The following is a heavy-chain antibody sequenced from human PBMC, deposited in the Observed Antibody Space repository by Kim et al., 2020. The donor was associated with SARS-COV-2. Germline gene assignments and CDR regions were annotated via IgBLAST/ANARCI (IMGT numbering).Heavy chain of an antibody. D-gene: IGHD1-26*01. Sequence: AQKFQGRVTLTRDTSTSTVYMELSSLRSEDTAVYYCARDLHSGSYSADYWGQGTLVTVSS. V-gene: IGHV1-46*01. J-gene: IGHJ4*02. CDR3: ARDLHSGSYSADY.